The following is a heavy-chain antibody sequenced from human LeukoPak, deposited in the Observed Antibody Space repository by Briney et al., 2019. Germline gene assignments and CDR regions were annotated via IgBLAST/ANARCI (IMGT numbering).Heavy chain of an antibody. CDR1: GFTFSSYS. CDR3: ASARGSNYGSLGD. V-gene: IGHV3-21*01. Sequence: GGSLRLSCAASGFTFSSYSMNWVRQAPGKGLEWVSSISSSSSYIYYADSVKGRFTISRDNAKNSLYLQMNSLRAEDTAVYYCASARGSNYGSLGDWGQGTLVTVSS. CDR2: ISSSSSYI. D-gene: IGHD5-18*01. J-gene: IGHJ4*02.